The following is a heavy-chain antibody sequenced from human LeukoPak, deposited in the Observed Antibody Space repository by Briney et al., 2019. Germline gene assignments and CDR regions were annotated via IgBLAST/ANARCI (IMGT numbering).Heavy chain of an antibody. CDR1: GGSLSGYY. Sequence: SETLSLTCAVYGGSLSGYYWSWIRQPPGKGLEWIGEINHSGSTNYNPSLKSRVTISVDTSKNQFSLKLSSVTAADTAVYYCASGTDSRGYYYWGQGTLVTVSS. D-gene: IGHD3-22*01. CDR2: INHSGST. CDR3: ASGTDSRGYYY. V-gene: IGHV4-34*01. J-gene: IGHJ4*02.